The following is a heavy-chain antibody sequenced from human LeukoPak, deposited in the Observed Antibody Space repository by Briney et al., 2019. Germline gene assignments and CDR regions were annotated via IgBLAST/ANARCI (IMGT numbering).Heavy chain of an antibody. CDR1: GGSFSGYY. CDR2: INHSGST. Sequence: KASETLSLTCAVYGGSFSGYYWSWIRQPPGKGLEWIGEINHSGSTNYNPSLKSRVTISVDTSKNQFSLKLSSVTAADTAVYYCARGAFWSGYRSLNWFDPWGQGTLVTVSS. J-gene: IGHJ5*02. CDR3: ARGAFWSGYRSLNWFDP. V-gene: IGHV4-34*01. D-gene: IGHD3-3*01.